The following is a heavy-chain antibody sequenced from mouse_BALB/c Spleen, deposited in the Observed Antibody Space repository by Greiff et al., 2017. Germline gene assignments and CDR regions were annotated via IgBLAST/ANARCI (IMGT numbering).Heavy chain of an antibody. CDR3: ARQFTTVRYFDV. Sequence: EVQGVESGGGLVKPGGSLKLSCAASGFTFSSYAMSWVRQTPEKRLEWVATISSGGSYTYYPDSVKGRFTISRDNAKNTLYLQMSSLRSEDTAMYYCARQFTTVRYFDVWGAGTTVTVSS. CDR1: GFTFSSYA. V-gene: IGHV5-9-3*01. J-gene: IGHJ1*01. D-gene: IGHD1-1*01. CDR2: ISSGGSYT.